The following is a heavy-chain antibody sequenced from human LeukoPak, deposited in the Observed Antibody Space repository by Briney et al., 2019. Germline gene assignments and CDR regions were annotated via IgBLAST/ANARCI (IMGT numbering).Heavy chain of an antibody. Sequence: VQPGGSLRLSCAASGFTFSSYWMHWVRQAPGKGLVWVSRINSDGSSTSYADSVKGRFTISRDNAKNTLYLQMNSLRAEDTAVYYCARATYSSSKIDYWGQGTLVTVSS. CDR2: INSDGSST. V-gene: IGHV3-74*01. CDR3: ARATYSSSKIDY. J-gene: IGHJ4*02. CDR1: GFTFSSYW. D-gene: IGHD6-13*01.